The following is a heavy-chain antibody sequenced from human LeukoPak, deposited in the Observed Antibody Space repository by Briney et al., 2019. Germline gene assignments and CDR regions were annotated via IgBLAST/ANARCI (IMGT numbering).Heavy chain of an antibody. CDR1: GFTFRNHW. D-gene: IGHD3-10*01. V-gene: IGHV3-7*01. CDR2: MNQDGSEK. CDR3: VRSYVARGLLTEDY. J-gene: IGHJ4*02. Sequence: PGGSLRLSCAASGFTFRNHWMSWVRQAPGKGLEWVANMNQDGSEKYYVDSVKGRFTISRDNADNSLFLQMNSLRAEDTALYYCVRSYVARGLLTEDYWGQGTLVTVSS.